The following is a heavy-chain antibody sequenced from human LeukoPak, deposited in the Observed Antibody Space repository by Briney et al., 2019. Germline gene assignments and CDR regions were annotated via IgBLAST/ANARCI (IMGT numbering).Heavy chain of an antibody. CDR3: ASSIGDYDFWSGYYTLYYFDY. CDR1: GGSISSSSYY. D-gene: IGHD3-3*01. V-gene: IGHV4-39*01. J-gene: IGHJ4*02. CDR2: IYYSGST. Sequence: SETLSLTCTVSGGSISSSSYYWGWIRQPPGKGLEWIGGIYYSGSTYYNPSLKSRVTISVDTSKNQFSLKLSSVTAADTAVYYCASSIGDYDFWSGYYTLYYFDYWGQGTLVTVSS.